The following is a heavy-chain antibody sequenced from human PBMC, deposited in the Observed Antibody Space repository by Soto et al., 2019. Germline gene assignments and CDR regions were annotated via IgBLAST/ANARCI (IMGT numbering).Heavy chain of an antibody. Sequence: QVRLVQSGAEVRRPGASVKVSCKAPGDTFTSYYLNWVRQAPGQGLGWRGVINPHGGSTKYAQKFQGRVTMTRDTSRSTVYMELRSLRSDDTAIYYCARSSGGNFGIIIEGSNWFDPWGQGTLVTVSS. CDR2: INPHGGST. V-gene: IGHV1-46*01. D-gene: IGHD3-3*01. J-gene: IGHJ5*02. CDR1: GDTFTSYY. CDR3: ARSSGGNFGIIIEGSNWFDP.